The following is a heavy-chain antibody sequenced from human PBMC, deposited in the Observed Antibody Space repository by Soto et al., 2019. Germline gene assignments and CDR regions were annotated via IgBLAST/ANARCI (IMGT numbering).Heavy chain of an antibody. CDR2: IYYSGST. CDR3: ARALDFWSAYFDY. D-gene: IGHD3-3*01. V-gene: IGHV4-39*02. Sequence: SETLSLTCTVSGGSISSSSYYWGWIRQPPGKGLEWIGSIYYSGSTYYNPSLKSRVTISVDTSKNQFSLKLSSVTAADTAVYYCARALDFWSAYFDYWGQGSLVTVSS. J-gene: IGHJ4*02. CDR1: GGSISSSSYY.